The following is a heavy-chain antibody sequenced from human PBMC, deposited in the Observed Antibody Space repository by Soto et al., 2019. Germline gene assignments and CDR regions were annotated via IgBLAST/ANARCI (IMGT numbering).Heavy chain of an antibody. Sequence: QVQLQESGPGLVKPSETLSLTCTVSGGSVSSGSYYWSWIRQPPGKGLEWIGYIYYSGSTNYNPSLKSRVTISVDTSKNQFSLKLSYVTAADTAVYYCARLSNLYWYFDLWGRGTLVTVSS. V-gene: IGHV4-61*01. CDR1: GGSVSSGSYY. D-gene: IGHD4-4*01. CDR3: ARLSNLYWYFDL. CDR2: IYYSGST. J-gene: IGHJ2*01.